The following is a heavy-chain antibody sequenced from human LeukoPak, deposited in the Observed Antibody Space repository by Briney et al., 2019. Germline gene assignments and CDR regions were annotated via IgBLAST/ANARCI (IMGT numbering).Heavy chain of an antibody. CDR1: GFTFSSYW. J-gene: IGHJ6*03. CDR2: INTDGSST. CDR3: ARVRGSSLSYYYMDV. Sequence: GGSLRLSCAASGFTFSSYWMHWVRHAPGKGLVWVSRINTDGSSTSYADSVKGRFTISRDNAQNSLYLQTNSLRAEDTAVYYCARVRGSSLSYYYMDVWGTGTTVTVSS. D-gene: IGHD6-13*01. V-gene: IGHV3-74*01.